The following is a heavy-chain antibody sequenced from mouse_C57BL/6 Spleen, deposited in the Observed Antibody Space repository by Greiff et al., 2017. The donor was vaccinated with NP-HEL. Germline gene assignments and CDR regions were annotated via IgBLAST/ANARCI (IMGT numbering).Heavy chain of an antibody. Sequence: VQLQESGAELVKPGASVKLSCKASGYTFTSYWMHWVKQRPGRGLEWIGRIDPNSGGTKYNEKFKSKATLTVDKPSSTAYMQLSSLTSEDSAVYYCAREDTHGEGHYFDYWGQGTTLTVSS. CDR3: AREDTHGEGHYFDY. CDR1: GYTFTSYW. J-gene: IGHJ2*01. CDR2: IDPNSGGT. V-gene: IGHV1-72*01.